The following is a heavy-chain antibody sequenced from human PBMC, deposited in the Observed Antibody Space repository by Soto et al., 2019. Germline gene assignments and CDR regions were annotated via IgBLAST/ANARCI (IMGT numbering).Heavy chain of an antibody. CDR3: ARDSVPAAISFDYYYGMDV. J-gene: IGHJ6*02. V-gene: IGHV3-74*01. CDR2: LDSDGSST. Sequence: EVQLVESGGGLVLPGGSLRLSCAASGFTFSSYWMHWVRQAPGKGLVWVSRLDSDGSSTNYADSVRGRFTISRDNAKNTLYLQMNSLRAEDTAVYYCARDSVPAAISFDYYYGMDVWGQGTTVTVSS. CDR1: GFTFSSYW. D-gene: IGHD2-2*02.